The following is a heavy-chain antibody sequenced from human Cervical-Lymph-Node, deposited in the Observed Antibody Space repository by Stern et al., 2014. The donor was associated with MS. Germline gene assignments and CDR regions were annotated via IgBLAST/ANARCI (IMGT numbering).Heavy chain of an antibody. CDR2: IKQDGSEQ. CDR1: GFTFSTSW. J-gene: IGHJ4*02. Sequence: EMQLVESGGGLVQPGGSLRLSCAASGFTFSTSWMTWVRQAPGKWLEWVANIKQDGSEQFYVDSVKGRFTISRDNPNNSLYLQMNSLRAEDTAVYYCARGGLTGYWGQGTLVTVSS. CDR3: ARGGLTGY. D-gene: IGHD1-14*01. V-gene: IGHV3-7*01.